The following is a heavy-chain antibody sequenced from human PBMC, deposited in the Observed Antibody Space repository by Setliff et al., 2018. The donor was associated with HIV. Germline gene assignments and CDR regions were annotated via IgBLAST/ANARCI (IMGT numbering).Heavy chain of an antibody. CDR2: ISSSGST. J-gene: IGHJ4*02. Sequence: SETLSLTCTVSGGAIRSSNYYWGWIRQSPGRGLEWIGSISSSGSTTYHPSLRSRVTVSAATSKNQFSLKLTSVTAADTAVYFCARDPHYFDTSGHYSWFYFDYWGQGTLVTVSS. CDR1: GGAIRSSNYY. CDR3: ARDPHYFDTSGHYSWFYFDY. D-gene: IGHD3-22*01. V-gene: IGHV4-39*07.